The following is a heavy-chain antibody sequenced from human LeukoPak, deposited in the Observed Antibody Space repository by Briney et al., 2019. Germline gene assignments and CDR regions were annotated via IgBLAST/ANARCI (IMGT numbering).Heavy chain of an antibody. D-gene: IGHD1-26*01. CDR3: ARDLGRIVGAAYYFDY. CDR1: GYNLTNYG. J-gene: IGHJ4*02. CDR2: FIPIFGTA. V-gene: IGHV1-69*05. Sequence: SVKVSCKASGYNLTNYGINWVRQAPGQGLEWMGVFIPIFGTANYAQKFQGRVTMTRDMSTSTVYMELSSLRSEDTAVYYCARDLGRIVGAAYYFDYWGQGTLVTVSS.